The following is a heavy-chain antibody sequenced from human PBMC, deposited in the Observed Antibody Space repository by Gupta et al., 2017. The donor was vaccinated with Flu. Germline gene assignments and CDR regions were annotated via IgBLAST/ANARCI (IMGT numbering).Heavy chain of an antibody. D-gene: IGHD4-4*01. CDR2: ISWNSGSI. V-gene: IGHV3-9*01. Sequence: APGKGLEWVSGISWNSGSIGYADSVKGRFTISRDNAKNSLYLQMNSLRAEDTALYYCAKDIIGTTAYYGMDVWGQGTTVTVSS. CDR3: AKDIIGTTAYYGMDV. J-gene: IGHJ6*02.